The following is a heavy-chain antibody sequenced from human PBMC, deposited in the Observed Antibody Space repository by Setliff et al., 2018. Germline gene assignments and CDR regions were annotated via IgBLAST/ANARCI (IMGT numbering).Heavy chain of an antibody. CDR2: IYYSGST. V-gene: IGHV4-59*01. D-gene: IGHD3-22*01. Sequence: SETLSLTCTVSGGSISSYYWSWIRQPPGKGLEWIGYIYYSGSTNYNPSLKSRVTISVDTSKNQFSLKLSSVTAADTAVYFCARESRYYYDSSGYPWYFDYWGQGTLVTVSS. J-gene: IGHJ4*02. CDR1: GGSISSYY. CDR3: ARESRYYYDSSGYPWYFDY.